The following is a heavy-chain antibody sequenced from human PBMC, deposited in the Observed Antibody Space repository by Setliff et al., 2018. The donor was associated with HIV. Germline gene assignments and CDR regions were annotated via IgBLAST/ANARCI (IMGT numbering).Heavy chain of an antibody. CDR1: GGPFSGYY. V-gene: IGHV4-34*01. CDR2: VHHSGRTT. D-gene: IGHD6-19*01. J-gene: IGHJ2*01. Sequence: PSETLSLTCAVYGGPFSGYYWGWIRQSPGKGLEWIGEVHHSGRTTNYNPSLKSRVTISLGTSKNQLSLKLSSVTAADTAVYYCASYYRVSGWYQEASWFFDLWGRGTLVTVSS. CDR3: ASYYRVSGWYQEASWFFDL.